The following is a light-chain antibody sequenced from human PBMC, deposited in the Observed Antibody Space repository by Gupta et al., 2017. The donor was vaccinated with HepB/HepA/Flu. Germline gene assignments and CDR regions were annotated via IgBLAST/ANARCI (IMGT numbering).Light chain of an antibody. CDR1: QSVLYSPNKMTY. Sequence: DIVLTKSPDALAVSLGERATINCKSSQSVLYSPNKMTYSAWYQQKAEQPPKLLIRWASTRESGVPDRFSGSGSGTDFTLTISSRQAEDVAFYYCQQYFDTPRTFGQGTKVEIK. CDR2: WAS. CDR3: QQYFDTPRT. V-gene: IGKV4-1*01. J-gene: IGKJ1*01.